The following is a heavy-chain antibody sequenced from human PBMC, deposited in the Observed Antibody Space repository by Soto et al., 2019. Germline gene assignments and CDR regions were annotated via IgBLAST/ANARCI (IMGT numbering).Heavy chain of an antibody. V-gene: IGHV3-23*01. Sequence: GGSLRLSCAASGFTFSSYVMSWVRQAPGKGLEWVSAISGGGASTYYADSVQGRFTISRDNPKNTLYLQMNSLRAEDTAVYYCAKAYSSGYYYFDYWGQGTLVTVSS. D-gene: IGHD3-22*01. CDR1: GFTFSSYV. CDR2: ISGGGAST. CDR3: AKAYSSGYYYFDY. J-gene: IGHJ4*02.